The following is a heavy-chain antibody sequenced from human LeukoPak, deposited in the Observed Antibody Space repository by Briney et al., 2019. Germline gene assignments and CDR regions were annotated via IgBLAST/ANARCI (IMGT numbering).Heavy chain of an antibody. D-gene: IGHD6-13*01. CDR1: GFTFDDYA. J-gene: IGHJ3*02. CDR2: ISWNSGSI. CDR3: AKEGGGMTRDAFDI. V-gene: IGHV3-9*01. Sequence: PGGSLRLSCAASGFTFDDYAMHWVRQAPGKGLEWVSGISWNSGSIGYADSVKGRFTISRDNAKNSLYLQMNSLRAEDTALYYCAKEGGGMTRDAFDIWGQGTMVTVSS.